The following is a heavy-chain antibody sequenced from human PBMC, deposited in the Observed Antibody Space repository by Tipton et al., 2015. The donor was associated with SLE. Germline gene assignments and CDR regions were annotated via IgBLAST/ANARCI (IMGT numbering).Heavy chain of an antibody. D-gene: IGHD3-22*01. CDR1: GGSISSYS. V-gene: IGHV4-4*07. CDR2: FYTSGYT. J-gene: IGHJ4*02. Sequence: TLSLTCNVSGGSISSYSWSWIRQPAGKGLEWIGRFYTSGYTNYNPSLKSRVNMSLDTSKNQFSLKLSSVTAADTAVYYCASPDSSGYYFDYWGQGTLVTVSS. CDR3: ASPDSSGYYFDY.